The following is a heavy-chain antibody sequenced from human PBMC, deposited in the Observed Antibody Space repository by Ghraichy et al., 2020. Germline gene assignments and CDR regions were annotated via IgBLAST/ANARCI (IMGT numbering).Heavy chain of an antibody. J-gene: IGHJ6*02. V-gene: IGHV3-23*01. CDR2: ISGSGGST. CDR3: AKDPDIAVAPTPGDGMDV. D-gene: IGHD6-19*01. Sequence: GGSLRLSCAASGFTFSSYAMSWVRQAPGKGLEWVSAISGSGGSTYYADSVKGRFTISRDNSKNTLYLQMNSLRAEDTAVYYCAKDPDIAVAPTPGDGMDVWGQGTTVTVSS. CDR1: GFTFSSYA.